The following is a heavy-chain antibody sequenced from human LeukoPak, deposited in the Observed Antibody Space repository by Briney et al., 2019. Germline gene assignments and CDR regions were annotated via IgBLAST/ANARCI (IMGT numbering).Heavy chain of an antibody. V-gene: IGHV3-20*01. CDR2: INWNGGST. D-gene: IGHD4-17*01. CDR1: GFTFDDYG. Sequence: GGSLRLSCAASGFTFDDYGMSWVRQAPGKGLEWVSGINWNGGSTGYADSVKGRFTISRDNAKNSLYLQMNSLRAEGTALYHCARDQDYDHAFDIWGQGTMVTVSS. J-gene: IGHJ3*02. CDR3: ARDQDYDHAFDI.